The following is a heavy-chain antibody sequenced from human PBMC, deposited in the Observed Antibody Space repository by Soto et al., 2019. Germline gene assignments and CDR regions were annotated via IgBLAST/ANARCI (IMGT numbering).Heavy chain of an antibody. J-gene: IGHJ6*02. CDR1: GFSLSTSGVG. V-gene: IGHV2-5*02. D-gene: IGHD3-22*01. Sequence: QITSKESGPTLVKPTQTLTLTCTFSGFSLSTSGVGVAWIRQPPGEALEWLALIYWDDDKRYSPSLKSRLTITKDTSKNQVVLTMTNMDPVDTATYYCAHDSSGLYGMDVWGQGTTVTVSS. CDR3: AHDSSGLYGMDV. CDR2: IYWDDDK.